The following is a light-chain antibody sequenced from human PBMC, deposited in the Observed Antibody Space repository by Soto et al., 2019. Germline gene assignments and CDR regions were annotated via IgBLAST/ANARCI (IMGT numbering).Light chain of an antibody. Sequence: EIVLTQSPATLSLSPGEGATLSCGASQSVSSNSLAWYQQKPGLAPRLLIYDASRRATGIPDRFSGSGSGTDVRLTNSRLEPEDFAVYYCPQYDTSLRTFGQGTKV. CDR2: DAS. CDR3: PQYDTSLRT. CDR1: QSVSSNS. V-gene: IGKV3D-20*01. J-gene: IGKJ1*01.